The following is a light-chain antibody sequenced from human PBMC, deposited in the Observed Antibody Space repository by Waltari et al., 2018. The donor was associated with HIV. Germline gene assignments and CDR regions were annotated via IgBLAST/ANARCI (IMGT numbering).Light chain of an antibody. CDR3: SSYGDSLKVL. CDR1: SSDIGAYDF. J-gene: IGLJ2*01. CDR2: EVT. Sequence: SALTQPPSASGSLGQSVTISCTGSSSDIGAYDFVSWFQQHPHSAPKLLLYEVTRLPSTVADLFSGSRSGNTAFLTVAGRQPDDESTYFCSSYGDSLKVLFGGGTNVTVL. V-gene: IGLV2-8*01.